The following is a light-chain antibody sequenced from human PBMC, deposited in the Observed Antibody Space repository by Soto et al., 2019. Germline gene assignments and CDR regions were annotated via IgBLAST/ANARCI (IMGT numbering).Light chain of an antibody. CDR3: CSYAGSSTPYV. CDR1: SSDVGSYNL. V-gene: IGLV2-23*01. J-gene: IGLJ1*01. CDR2: EGS. Sequence: QSALTQPASGSLSPGQSITISCTGTSSDVGSYNLVSWYQQHPGKAPKLMIYEGSKRPSGVSNRFSGSKSGNTASLTISGLQAEDEADYYCCSYAGSSTPYVFGPGTKVTVL.